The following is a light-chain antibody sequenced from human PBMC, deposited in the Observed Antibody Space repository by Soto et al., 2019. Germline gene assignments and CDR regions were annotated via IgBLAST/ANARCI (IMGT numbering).Light chain of an antibody. CDR2: TDS. CDR1: QSIITY. Sequence: DIQMTQSPSSLSASVGDRVTITCRASQSIITYLSWYQHKPGKAPKVLIHTDSGLQSGVPSRFSGSRSEMDFTLTISSLQLEDFATYYCLQTYNTPLTFGQGTKVEMK. CDR3: LQTYNTPLT. J-gene: IGKJ1*01. V-gene: IGKV1-39*01.